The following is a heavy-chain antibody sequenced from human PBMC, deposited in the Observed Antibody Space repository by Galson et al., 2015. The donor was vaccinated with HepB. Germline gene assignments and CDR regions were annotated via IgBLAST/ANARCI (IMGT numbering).Heavy chain of an antibody. CDR3: TTVTVTVQNYYYQYGMDL. Sequence: SLRLSCAASGFTFSSYGMNWVRQAPGRGLEWVGRIKSKTEGGTTDYAAPVKGRFSISRDDSKGTLYLQMNSLKTEDTAVYYCTTVTVTVQNYYYQYGMDLWGQGTTVTVSS. J-gene: IGHJ6*02. CDR2: IKSKTEGGTT. V-gene: IGHV3-15*01. CDR1: GFTFSSYG. D-gene: IGHD4-17*01.